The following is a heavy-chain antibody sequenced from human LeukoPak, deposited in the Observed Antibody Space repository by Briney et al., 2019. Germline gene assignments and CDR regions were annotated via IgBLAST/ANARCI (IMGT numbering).Heavy chain of an antibody. Sequence: GGSLRLSCAASGFTFSSYAMSWVRQAPGKGLEWVSTISGGVGSTNYADSVKGRFTISRDNSKNTLYLQMNSLRAEDTAVYYCAKDQTTRLSTSWFLYFDYWGQGTLVTVSS. CDR2: ISGGVGST. J-gene: IGHJ4*02. D-gene: IGHD6-13*01. CDR1: GFTFSSYA. V-gene: IGHV3-23*01. CDR3: AKDQTTRLSTSWFLYFDY.